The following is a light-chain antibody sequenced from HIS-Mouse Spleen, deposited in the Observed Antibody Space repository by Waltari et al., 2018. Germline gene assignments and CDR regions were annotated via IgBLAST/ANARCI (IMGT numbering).Light chain of an antibody. Sequence: DIQLTQSPSFLSASVGDRVTITCRASQGIRSYLAWYQQKPGKAPTLLIYAASTLQSGVPSRFSGSGSGTEFTLTISSLQPEEFATYYCQQLNSYPPTFGQGTKVEIK. CDR2: AAS. CDR3: QQLNSYPPT. J-gene: IGKJ1*01. V-gene: IGKV1-9*01. CDR1: QGIRSY.